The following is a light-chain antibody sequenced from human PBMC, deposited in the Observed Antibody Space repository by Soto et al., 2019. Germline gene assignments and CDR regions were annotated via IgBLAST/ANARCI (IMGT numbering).Light chain of an antibody. J-gene: IGKJ4*01. Sequence: DIQMTQSPSSLSASVGDTVTITCRASQSIYSHLNWYQHKPGKVPNLLMYAASTLQSGVPSGFSGSGSGTDFTLTITSLQPEDSATYYCQQSSTALTFGGGTKLEMK. CDR2: AAS. V-gene: IGKV1-39*01. CDR3: QQSSTALT. CDR1: QSIYSH.